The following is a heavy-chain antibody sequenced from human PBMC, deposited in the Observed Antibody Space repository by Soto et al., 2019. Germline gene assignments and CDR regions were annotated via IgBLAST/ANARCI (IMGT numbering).Heavy chain of an antibody. CDR1: GFSFKTYW. CDR3: AAYNSSRHAAFDI. V-gene: IGHV3-7*01. Sequence: PGGSLRLSCEVSGFSFKTYWMSWDRQAQGKGLEWLANMNGDANNKYYVDAVKGRFTILGDRAGKALFLKMASLRAEDTAVYFCAAYNSSRHAAFDIWGRGTLVTVSS. CDR2: MNGDANNK. J-gene: IGHJ3*02. D-gene: IGHD1-20*01.